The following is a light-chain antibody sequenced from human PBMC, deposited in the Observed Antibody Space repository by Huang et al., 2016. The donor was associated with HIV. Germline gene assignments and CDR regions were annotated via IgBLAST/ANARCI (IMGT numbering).Light chain of an antibody. Sequence: DIQMTQSPSTLSASVGDRVTITCRASQSISTRLAWYQQKPGKAPKLLIYDASGLESGVPSRCSGSGSGTEVTRTISSVQADEVATYYCQQYNSYPWTFGQGTKVEIK. CDR3: QQYNSYPWT. CDR1: QSISTR. J-gene: IGKJ1*01. CDR2: DAS. V-gene: IGKV1-5*01.